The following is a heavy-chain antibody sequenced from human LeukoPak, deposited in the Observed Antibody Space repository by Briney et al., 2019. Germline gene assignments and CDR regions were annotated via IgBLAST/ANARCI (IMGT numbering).Heavy chain of an antibody. D-gene: IGHD2-15*01. CDR3: ARADGYCSGGSCYSAAYYYMDV. CDR1: GGSISSYY. V-gene: IGHV4-59*01. Sequence: SETLSLTCTVSGGSISSYYWSWIRQPPGKGLEWIGYIYYRGSTNYNPSLKSRVTISVDTSKNQFSLKLSSVTAADTAVYYCARADGYCSGGSCYSAAYYYMDVWGKGTTVTVSS. CDR2: IYYRGST. J-gene: IGHJ6*03.